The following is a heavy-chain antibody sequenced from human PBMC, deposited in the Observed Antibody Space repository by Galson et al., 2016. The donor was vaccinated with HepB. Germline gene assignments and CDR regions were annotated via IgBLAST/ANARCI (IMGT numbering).Heavy chain of an antibody. CDR1: GFAFNSYT. Sequence: SLRLSCAVSGFAFNSYTMHWVRQAPGQGLEWVAVIAYDASTKYYTDSVKGRFTISRDNSKNTLYLQMNNLRAEDAAVYYCARELATDAFDIWGQGTMVTVSS. V-gene: IGHV3-30*03. CDR2: IAYDASTK. J-gene: IGHJ3*02. D-gene: IGHD5-12*01. CDR3: ARELATDAFDI.